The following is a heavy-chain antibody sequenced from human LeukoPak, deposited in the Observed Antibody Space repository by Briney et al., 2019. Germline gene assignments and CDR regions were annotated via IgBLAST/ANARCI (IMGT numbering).Heavy chain of an antibody. V-gene: IGHV4-59*01. CDR2: IYYSGST. CDR1: GGSISSYY. Sequence: SETLSLTCTVSGGSISSYYWSWIRQPPGKGLEWIGYIYYSGSTNYNPSLKSRVTISVDTSKNQFSLRLSSVTAADTAVYYCARGRRKIVDTGPYYMDVWGKGTTVTVSS. J-gene: IGHJ6*03. CDR3: ARGRRKIVDTGPYYMDV. D-gene: IGHD5-18*01.